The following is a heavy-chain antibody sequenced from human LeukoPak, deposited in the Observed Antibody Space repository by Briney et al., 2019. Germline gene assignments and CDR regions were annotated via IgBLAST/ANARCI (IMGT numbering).Heavy chain of an antibody. D-gene: IGHD2-2*01. CDR3: ASDLGYCTSTSCYLHGMDV. CDR2: IWYDGSNK. CDR1: GFTFSSYG. V-gene: IGHV3-33*01. J-gene: IGHJ6*02. Sequence: GGSLRLSCAASGFTFSSYGMHWDRQAPGKGLEWVAVIWYDGSNKYYADSVRGRFTISRDNSKITLYLQMNSLRAEDTAVYYCASDLGYCTSTSCYLHGMDVWGQGTTVTVSS.